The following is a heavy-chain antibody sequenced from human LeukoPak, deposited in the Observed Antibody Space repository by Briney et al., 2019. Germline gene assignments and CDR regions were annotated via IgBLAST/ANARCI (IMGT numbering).Heavy chain of an antibody. D-gene: IGHD6-19*01. V-gene: IGHV4-59*08. Sequence: SETLSLTCTVSGGSISSYYWSWIRQPPGKGLEWIGYIYYSGSTNYNPSLKSRVTISVDTSKNQFSLKLSSVTAADTAVYYCARHVRSSCWYEGGYWGQGTLVTVSS. CDR1: GGSISSYY. CDR3: ARHVRSSCWYEGGY. CDR2: IYYSGST. J-gene: IGHJ4*02.